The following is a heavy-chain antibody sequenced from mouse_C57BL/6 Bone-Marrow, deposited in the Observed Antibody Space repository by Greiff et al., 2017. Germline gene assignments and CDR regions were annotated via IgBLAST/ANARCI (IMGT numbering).Heavy chain of an antibody. CDR1: GYTFTSYW. V-gene: IGHV1-7*01. J-gene: IGHJ3*01. D-gene: IGHD1-1*01. CDR3: AAYITTVVATGAY. Sequence: QVHVKQSGAELAKPGASVKLSCKASGYTFTSYWMHWVKQRPGQGLEWIGYINPSSGYTKYNQKFKDKATLTADKSSSTAYMQLSSLTYEDSAVYYCAAYITTVVATGAYWGQGTLVTVAA. CDR2: INPSSGYT.